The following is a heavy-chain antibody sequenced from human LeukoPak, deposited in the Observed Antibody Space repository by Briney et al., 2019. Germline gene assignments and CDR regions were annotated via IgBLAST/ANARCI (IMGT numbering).Heavy chain of an antibody. D-gene: IGHD2-2*02. V-gene: IGHV3-23*01. CDR3: AKAQSSGDWDIVVVPAAIATDY. CDR1: GFTFSSYA. Sequence: PGGSLRLSCAASGFTFSSYAMSWVRQAPGKGLEWVSAISGSGGSTYYADSVKGRFTISRDNSKNTLYLQMNSLRAEDTAVYYCAKAQSSGDWDIVVVPAAIATDYWGQGTLVTVSS. J-gene: IGHJ4*02. CDR2: ISGSGGST.